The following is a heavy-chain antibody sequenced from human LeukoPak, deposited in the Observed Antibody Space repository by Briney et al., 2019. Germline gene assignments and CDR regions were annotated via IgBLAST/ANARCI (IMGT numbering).Heavy chain of an antibody. V-gene: IGHV6-1*01. D-gene: IGHD6-13*01. Sequence: SQTLSLTCAISGDTVSSNSGVWNWIRQSPSRGLEWLGRTYYRSKWYDDYAVSVRSRITINPDTSKNQFSLQLTSVTPEDTAVYYCARGILAAGRPESWGQGTLVTVSS. CDR2: TYYRSKWYD. CDR1: GDTVSSNSGV. J-gene: IGHJ5*02. CDR3: ARGILAAGRPES.